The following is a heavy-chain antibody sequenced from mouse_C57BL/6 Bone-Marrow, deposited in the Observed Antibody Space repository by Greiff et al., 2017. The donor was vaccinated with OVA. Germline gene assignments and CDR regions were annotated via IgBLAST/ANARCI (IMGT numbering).Heavy chain of an antibody. V-gene: IGHV1-64*01. CDR2: IHPNSGST. CDR3: AREGGNYAYYYAMDY. D-gene: IGHD2-1*01. J-gene: IGHJ4*01. Sequence: VQLQQPGAELVKPGASVKLSCKASGYTFTSYWMHWVKQRPGQGLEWIGMIHPNSGSTNYNEKFKSKATLTVDKSSSTAYMQLSSLTSEDSAVYYCAREGGNYAYYYAMDYWGQGTSVTVSS. CDR1: GYTFTSYW.